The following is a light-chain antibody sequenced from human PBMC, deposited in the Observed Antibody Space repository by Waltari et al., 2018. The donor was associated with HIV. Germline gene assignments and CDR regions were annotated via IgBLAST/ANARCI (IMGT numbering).Light chain of an antibody. CDR1: NIESKS. CDR2: FDP. Sequence: SELTQPPSVSVAPGQTAMITCGGSNIESKSVQRYQQKPGQAPVLFIYFDPDRPSGFPELFSGPVSGNTATLTISRVDAGDDADYYCQVWDRSSDQVIFGGGTKLTVL. J-gene: IGLJ2*01. V-gene: IGLV3-21*04. CDR3: QVWDRSSDQVI.